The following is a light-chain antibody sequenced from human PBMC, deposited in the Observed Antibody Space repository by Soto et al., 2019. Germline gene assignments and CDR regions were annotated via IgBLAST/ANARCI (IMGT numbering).Light chain of an antibody. CDR2: AAS. V-gene: IGKV1-27*01. CDR3: QNYNSAPFT. J-gene: IGKJ3*01. CDR1: QGISNY. Sequence: DIQMTQSPSSLSASVGDRVTITCRASQGISNYLAWYQQKPGKVPKLLIYAASTLPSGVPSRFSGSGSGTDFTLTISSRQPEDVASYYCQNYNSAPFTFGPGTEVDIK.